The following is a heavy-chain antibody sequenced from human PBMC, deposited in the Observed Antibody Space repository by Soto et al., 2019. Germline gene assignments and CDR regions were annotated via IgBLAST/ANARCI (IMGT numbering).Heavy chain of an antibody. CDR2: IYYSGST. D-gene: IGHD2-21*02. Sequence: QLQLQESGPGLVKPSQTLSLICSVSGGSISNGDDYWTWIRQHPGKGLHWIGSIYYSGSTYYNSSLMSRVTISVDTSKNQFSLRLSSVTAADTAVYYCARDGDLYGMDVWGQGTTVTVSS. J-gene: IGHJ6*02. V-gene: IGHV4-31*03. CDR3: ARDGDLYGMDV. CDR1: GGSISNGDDY.